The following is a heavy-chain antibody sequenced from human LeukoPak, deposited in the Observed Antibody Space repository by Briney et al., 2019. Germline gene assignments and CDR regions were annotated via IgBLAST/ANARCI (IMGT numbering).Heavy chain of an antibody. CDR2: INHSGST. CDR1: GGSFSGYY. D-gene: IGHD5-18*01. CDR3: ARHPVDTAMVTPWYDP. V-gene: IGHV4-34*01. J-gene: IGHJ5*02. Sequence: SETLSLTCAVYGGSFSGYYWSWIRQPPGKGLEWIGEINHSGSTNYNPSLKSRVTISVDTSKNQFSLKLSSVTAADTAVYYCARHPVDTAMVTPWYDPWGQGTLVTVSS.